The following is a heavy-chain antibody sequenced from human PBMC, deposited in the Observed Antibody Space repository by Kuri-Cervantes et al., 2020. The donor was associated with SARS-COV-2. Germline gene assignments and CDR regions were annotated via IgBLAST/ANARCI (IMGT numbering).Heavy chain of an antibody. CDR3: YCSPKEGFDS. CDR2: VKTNSGNT. J-gene: IGHJ4*02. CDR1: GTTFPNYD. D-gene: IGHD2-15*01. Sequence: ASVKVSCKAPGTTFPNYDMNWVRQATGQGLEWMGMVKTNSGNTLYAQFFQGRVTMTRDTSTSTVYMELSSLTSEDTAVYYCYCSPKEGFDSWGQGTMVTVSS. V-gene: IGHV1-8*01.